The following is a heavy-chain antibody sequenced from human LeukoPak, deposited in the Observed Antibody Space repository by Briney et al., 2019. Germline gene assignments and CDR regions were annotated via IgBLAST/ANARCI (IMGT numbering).Heavy chain of an antibody. CDR3: ARARAVRGVIDYYYYGMDV. D-gene: IGHD3-10*01. CDR2: IYYSGST. J-gene: IGHJ6*02. CDR1: GGSISSGGYY. V-gene: IGHV4-31*03. Sequence: SETLSLTCTVSGGSISSGGYYWSWIRQHPGKGLEWIGYIYYSGSTYYNPSLKSRVTISVDTSKNQFSLKLSSVTAADTAVYYCARARAVRGVIDYYYYGMDVWGQGTTVTVSS.